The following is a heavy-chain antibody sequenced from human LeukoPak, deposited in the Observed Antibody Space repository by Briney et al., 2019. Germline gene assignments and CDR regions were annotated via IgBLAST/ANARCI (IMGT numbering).Heavy chain of an antibody. Sequence: HPGRSLRLSCAASGFTFSSYAMHWVRQAPGKGLEWVAVISYDGSNKYYADSVKGRFTISRDNSKNTLYLQMNSLRAEDTAVYYCARSGRELVTFLAVYFDYWGQGTLVTVSS. V-gene: IGHV3-30-3*01. CDR1: GFTFSSYA. CDR3: ARSGRELVTFLAVYFDY. CDR2: ISYDGSNK. D-gene: IGHD3-9*01. J-gene: IGHJ4*02.